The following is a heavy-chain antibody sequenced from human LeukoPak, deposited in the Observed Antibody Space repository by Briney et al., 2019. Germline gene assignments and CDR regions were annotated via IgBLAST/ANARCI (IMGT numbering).Heavy chain of an antibody. Sequence: GGSMRLSCAAYGFTFSSYGMHWVRQAPGKGLEWVAVISYDGSNKYYADSVKGRFTISRDNSKNTLYLQMNSLSSEDTAVYYCARGSDYGDYVDYWGQGMLVTVSS. CDR1: GFTFSSYG. CDR3: ARGSDYGDYVDY. D-gene: IGHD4-17*01. V-gene: IGHV3-30*03. CDR2: ISYDGSNK. J-gene: IGHJ4*02.